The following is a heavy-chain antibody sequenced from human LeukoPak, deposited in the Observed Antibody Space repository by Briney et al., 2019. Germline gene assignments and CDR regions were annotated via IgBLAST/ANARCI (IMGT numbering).Heavy chain of an antibody. V-gene: IGHV1-3*01. CDR3: ARSGVVIEKFDFDY. D-gene: IGHD3-22*01. CDR1: GYTFTSYA. J-gene: IGHJ4*02. CDR2: INAGNGNT. Sequence: ASVKVSCKASGYTFTSYAMHWVRQAPGQGLEWMGWINAGNGNTKYSQKFQGRVTITRDTSASTAYMELSSLRSEDTAVYYCARSGVVIEKFDFDYWGQGTLVTVSS.